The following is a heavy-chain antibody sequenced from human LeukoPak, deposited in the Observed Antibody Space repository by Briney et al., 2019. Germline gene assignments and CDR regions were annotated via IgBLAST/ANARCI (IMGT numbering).Heavy chain of an antibody. CDR1: GYTFINYA. CDR3: ARASVSSSFVYWESAYFDY. CDR2: INAGSGNT. V-gene: IGHV1-3*01. Sequence: GASVKVSCKASGYTFINYAIHWVRQAPGQRLEWMGWINAGSGNTKYSQTFQDRVTITRDTSASTAYMGLRSLRSEDTAVYYCARASVSSSFVYWESAYFDYWGQGTLVTVSS. D-gene: IGHD6-6*01. J-gene: IGHJ4*02.